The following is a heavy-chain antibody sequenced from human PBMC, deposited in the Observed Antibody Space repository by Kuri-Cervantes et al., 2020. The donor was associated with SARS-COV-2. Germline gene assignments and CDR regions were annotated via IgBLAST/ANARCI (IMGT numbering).Heavy chain of an antibody. V-gene: IGHV3-33*01. CDR2: IWYDGSNK. CDR1: GFIFSNYG. Sequence: GGSLRLSCAASGFIFSNYGMHWVRQAPGKGLEWVAVIWYDGSNKYYADSVKGRFTISRDDSKNTLYWQMDSLRDDDTAVYYCARSRITIFGVVIGPFDYWGQGTLVTVSS. D-gene: IGHD3-3*01. J-gene: IGHJ4*02. CDR3: ARSRITIFGVVIGPFDY.